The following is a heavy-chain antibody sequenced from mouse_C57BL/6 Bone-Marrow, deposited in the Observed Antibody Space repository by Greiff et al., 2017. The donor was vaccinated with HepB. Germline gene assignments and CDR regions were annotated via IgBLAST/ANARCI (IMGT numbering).Heavy chain of an antibody. D-gene: IGHD1-1*01. Sequence: DVQLQESGGDLVKPGGSLKLSCAASGFTFSSYGMSWVRQTPDKRLEWVATISSGGSYTYYPDSVKGRFTISRDNAKNTLYLQMSSLKSEDTAMYYCARHYGSSYDYYAMDYWGQGTSVTVSS. CDR1: GFTFSSYG. J-gene: IGHJ4*01. CDR2: ISSGGSYT. V-gene: IGHV5-6*01. CDR3: ARHYGSSYDYYAMDY.